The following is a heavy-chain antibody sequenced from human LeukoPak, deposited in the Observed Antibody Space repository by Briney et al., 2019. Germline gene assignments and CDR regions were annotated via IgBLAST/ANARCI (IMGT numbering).Heavy chain of an antibody. CDR3: ARGPPNWGYDY. CDR1: GYTFTSYD. J-gene: IGHJ4*02. Sequence: ASVKVSCKASGYTFTSYDINWVRQATGQGPEWMGWMSPNSGNTGYAQKFQGRVTMTRSTSMSTAYVELSSLRSEDTAVYYCARGPPNWGYDYWGQGTLVTVSS. CDR2: MSPNSGNT. D-gene: IGHD7-27*01. V-gene: IGHV1-8*01.